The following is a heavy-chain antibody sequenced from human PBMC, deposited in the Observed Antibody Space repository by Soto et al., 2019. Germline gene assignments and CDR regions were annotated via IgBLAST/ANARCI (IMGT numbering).Heavy chain of an antibody. CDR1: GGTFSSYA. V-gene: IGHV1-69*13. J-gene: IGHJ4*02. CDR2: IIPIFGTA. D-gene: IGHD6-19*01. CDR3: ARWGSSGLSAVVDY. Sequence: ASVKVSCKASGGTFSSYAISWVRQAPGQGLEWMGGIIPIFGTANYAQKFQGRVTITADEPTSTAYMELSSLRSEDTAVYYCARWGSSGLSAVVDYWGQGTLVTVSS.